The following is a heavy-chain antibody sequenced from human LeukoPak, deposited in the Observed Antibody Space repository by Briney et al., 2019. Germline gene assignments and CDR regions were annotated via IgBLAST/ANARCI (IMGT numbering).Heavy chain of an antibody. CDR3: ARESRLRGTSWFDP. V-gene: IGHV4-31*03. Sequence: PSQTLSLTCTVSGGSLSNGDYYWGWIRQHPGKGLVWLGYVFHSGPTNTNPPLKSRATISVDTSRNQFSLRLTSVTAADTAVYYCARESRLRGTSWFDPWGQGTLVTVSS. CDR1: GGSLSNGDYY. D-gene: IGHD4-17*01. CDR2: VFHSGPT. J-gene: IGHJ5*02.